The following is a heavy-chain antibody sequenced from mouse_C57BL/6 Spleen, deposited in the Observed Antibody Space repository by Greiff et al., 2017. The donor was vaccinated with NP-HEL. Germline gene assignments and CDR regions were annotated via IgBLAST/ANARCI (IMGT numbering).Heavy chain of an antibody. Sequence: QVQLQQPGAELVKPGASVKMSCKASGYTFTSYWITWVKQRPGQGLEWIGDIYPGSGSTNYNEKFKSKATLTVDTSTSTAYMQLSSLTSEDSAVYYWARWDYYGRSYRPGWFAYWGQGTLVTVSA. CDR1: GYTFTSYW. D-gene: IGHD1-1*01. V-gene: IGHV1-55*01. CDR2: IYPGSGST. J-gene: IGHJ3*01. CDR3: ARWDYYGRSYRPGWFAY.